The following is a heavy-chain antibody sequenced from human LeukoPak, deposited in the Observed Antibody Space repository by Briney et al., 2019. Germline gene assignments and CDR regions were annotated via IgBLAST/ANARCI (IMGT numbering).Heavy chain of an antibody. D-gene: IGHD3-22*01. V-gene: IGHV3-30*01. J-gene: IGHJ4*02. CDR1: GFTFSSYA. Sequence: GGSLRPSCAASGFTFSSYAMHWVRQAPGKGLEWVAVISYDGSNKYYADSVKGRFTISRDNSKNTLYLQMNSLRAEDTAVYYCARDVGVSQIDYWGQGTLVTVSS. CDR2: ISYDGSNK. CDR3: ARDVGVSQIDY.